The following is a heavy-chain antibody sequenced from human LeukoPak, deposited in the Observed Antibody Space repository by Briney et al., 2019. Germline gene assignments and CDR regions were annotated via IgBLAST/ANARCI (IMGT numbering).Heavy chain of an antibody. CDR1: GYTFTSYD. V-gene: IGHV1-8*01. CDR3: TRSGFGGGVHFDY. J-gene: IGHJ4*02. D-gene: IGHD3-16*01. Sequence: ASVKVSCKASGYTFTSYDINWERQAAGQGLEGMGWMNPNSGDTGYVEKFQGRVTMTRDTSITTAYMELSSLRSEDTAVYYCTRSGFGGGVHFDYWGQGTPVTVSS. CDR2: MNPNSGDT.